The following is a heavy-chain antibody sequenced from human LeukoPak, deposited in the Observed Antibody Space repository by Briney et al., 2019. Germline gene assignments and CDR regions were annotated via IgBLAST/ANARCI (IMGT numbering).Heavy chain of an antibody. CDR3: AKATTRGGTSNYYYYGMDV. D-gene: IGHD1-1*01. V-gene: IGHV3-23*01. CDR1: GFTFGTYA. Sequence: GGSLRLSCEASGFTFGTYAMTWVRQGPGKGLEWVSVISGDGDLTYYTNSVKGRFTISRDNSKNTLYLQMNSLRADDTALYYCAKATTRGGTSNYYYYGMDVWGHGTTVTVFS. J-gene: IGHJ6*02. CDR2: ISGDGDLT.